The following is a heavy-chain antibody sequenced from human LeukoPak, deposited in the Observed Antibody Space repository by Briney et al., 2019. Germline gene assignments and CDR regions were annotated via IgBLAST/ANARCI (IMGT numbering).Heavy chain of an antibody. J-gene: IGHJ4*02. CDR1: GFIFNSYS. CDR2: ISSTSSYI. D-gene: IGHD3-10*01. V-gene: IGHV3-21*01. Sequence: GGSLRLSCAASGFIFNSYSINWVRQAPGKGLEWVSSISSTSSYIYYADSVKGRFTISRDNAKNSLYLQMNSLRAEDTAVYYCARGPYYYGSGIYLGPSDYWAREPWSPSPQ. CDR3: ARGPYYYGSGIYLGPSDY.